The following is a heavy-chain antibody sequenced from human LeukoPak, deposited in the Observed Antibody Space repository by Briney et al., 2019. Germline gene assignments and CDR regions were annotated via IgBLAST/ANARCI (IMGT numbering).Heavy chain of an antibody. CDR1: GFTFVSYW. V-gene: IGHV3-74*01. CDR2: INGYGSST. D-gene: IGHD3-22*01. CDR3: ARLPYYYDSSWFDY. J-gene: IGHJ4*02. Sequence: PGGSLRLSCAASGFTFVSYWMHWVRQAPGKGLVWVSRINGYGSSTDFADSVKGRFTISRDNAKNSLYLQMNSLRAEDTALYYCARLPYYYDSSWFDYWGQGTLVTVSS.